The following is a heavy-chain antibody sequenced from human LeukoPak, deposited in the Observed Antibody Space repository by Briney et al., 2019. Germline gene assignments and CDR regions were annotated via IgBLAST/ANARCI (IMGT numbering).Heavy chain of an antibody. CDR2: ISSSGSTI. D-gene: IGHD6-19*01. V-gene: IGHV3-11*01. CDR3: AREHLSVASDAFDI. Sequence: GSLRLSCAASGFTFSDYYMRWIRQAPGKGLEWVSYISSSGSTIYYADSVKGRFTISRDNAKNSLYLQMNSLRAEDTAVYYCAREHLSVASDAFDIWGQGTMVTVSS. J-gene: IGHJ3*02. CDR1: GFTFSDYY.